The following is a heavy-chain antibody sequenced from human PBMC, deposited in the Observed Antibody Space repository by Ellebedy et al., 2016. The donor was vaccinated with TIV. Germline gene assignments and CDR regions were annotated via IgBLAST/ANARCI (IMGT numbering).Heavy chain of an antibody. J-gene: IGHJ5*02. Sequence: GGSLRLSCAASGFTFSSYWMHWVRQAPGKGLVWVARINNDGSTASYADSVEGRFTISRDNAKNSLFLQMNSLRVEDTAVYYCARRASYGDYAVQVNPWFDPWGQGTLVTVSS. CDR3: ARRASYGDYAVQVNPWFDP. CDR1: GFTFSSYW. D-gene: IGHD4-17*01. CDR2: INNDGSTA. V-gene: IGHV3-74*01.